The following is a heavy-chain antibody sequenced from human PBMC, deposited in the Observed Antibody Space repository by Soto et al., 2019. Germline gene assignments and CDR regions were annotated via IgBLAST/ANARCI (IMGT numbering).Heavy chain of an antibody. D-gene: IGHD6-13*01. CDR2: IYHSGST. Sequence: KTSETLSLTCAVSGGSISSSNWWSWVRQPPGKGLEWIGEIYHSGSTNYNPSLKSRVTISVDKSKNQFSLKLSSVTAADTAVYYCARETKSIAAALDYYGMDVWGQGTTVTSP. V-gene: IGHV4-4*02. CDR3: ARETKSIAAALDYYGMDV. CDR1: GGSISSSNW. J-gene: IGHJ6*02.